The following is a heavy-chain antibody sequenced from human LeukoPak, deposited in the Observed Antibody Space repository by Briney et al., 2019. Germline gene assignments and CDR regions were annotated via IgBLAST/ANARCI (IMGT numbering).Heavy chain of an antibody. Sequence: KPGGSLRLSCAASGFTFSDYYMSWIRQAPGKGLEWVSYISSSSSYTNYADSVKGRFTISRDNAKNSLYLQMNSLRAEDTAVYYCARGGSSPYKYNAFDVWGQGTMVTVSS. V-gene: IGHV3-11*05. CDR2: ISSSSSYT. D-gene: IGHD2-2*01. J-gene: IGHJ3*01. CDR1: GFTFSDYY. CDR3: ARGGSSPYKYNAFDV.